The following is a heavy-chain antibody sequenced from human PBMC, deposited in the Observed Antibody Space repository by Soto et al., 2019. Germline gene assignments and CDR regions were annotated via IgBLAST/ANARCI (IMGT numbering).Heavy chain of an antibody. CDR1: GYTFSTYD. CDR2: MNRNSGDT. J-gene: IGHJ6*02. V-gene: IGHV1-8*01. CDR3: ARLNYYGLGSYEDFCYYYGLDV. Sequence: QVQLVQSGAEVKKPGDSVKVSCKASGYTFSTYDINWVRQAPGQGLEWLGWMNRNSGDTGYAQKFLGKVIKTMESSIRTVYMELSSLSSEDTAVYYCARLNYYGLGSYEDFCYYYGLDVWGQGTTVTVSS. D-gene: IGHD3-10*01.